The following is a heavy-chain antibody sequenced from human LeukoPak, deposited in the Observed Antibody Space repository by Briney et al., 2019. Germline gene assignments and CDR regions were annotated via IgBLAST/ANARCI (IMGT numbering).Heavy chain of an antibody. J-gene: IGHJ4*02. CDR3: ARGSIVGARGVGDY. V-gene: IGHV3-72*01. CDR1: GFTFSDHY. D-gene: IGHD1-26*01. CDR2: TRNKANSYTT. Sequence: PGGSLRLSCAASGFTFSDHYMDWVRQAPGKGLEWVGRTRNKANSYTTEYAASVKGRFTISRDDSKNSLYLQMNSLRAEDTAVYYCARGSIVGARGVGDYWGQGTLVTVSS.